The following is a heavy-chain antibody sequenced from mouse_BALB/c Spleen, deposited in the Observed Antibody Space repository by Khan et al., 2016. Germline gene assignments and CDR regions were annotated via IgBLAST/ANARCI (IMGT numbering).Heavy chain of an antibody. CDR1: GFTFSNYW. V-gene: IGHV6-6*02. Sequence: EVKLEVSGGGLVQPGGSMKLSCVASGFTFSNYWMNWVRQSPEKGLEWVAEIRLKSNNYATHYAESVKGRFTISRDDSKSSVYLQMNNLRAEDTGIYYCTRSGGYKWFAYWGQGTLVTVSA. D-gene: IGHD1-2*01. J-gene: IGHJ3*01. CDR2: IRLKSNNYAT. CDR3: TRSGGYKWFAY.